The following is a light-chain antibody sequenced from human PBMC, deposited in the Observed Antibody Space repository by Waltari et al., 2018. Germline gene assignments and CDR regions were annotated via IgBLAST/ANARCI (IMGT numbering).Light chain of an antibody. CDR3: QAWDSSTAYYV. Sequence: SYELTQPPSVTVSPVQTASINRSGAKWREKYACWYQQKPGHAPVLVIYQDSKRPSGIPERFSGSNSGNTATLTISGTQAMDEADYYCQAWDSSTAYYVFGTGTKVTVL. V-gene: IGLV3-1*01. CDR2: QDS. CDR1: KWREKY. J-gene: IGLJ1*01.